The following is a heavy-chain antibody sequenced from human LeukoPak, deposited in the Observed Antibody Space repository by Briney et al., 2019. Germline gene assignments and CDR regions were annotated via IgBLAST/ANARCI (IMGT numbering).Heavy chain of an antibody. CDR2: INWIGDKT. V-gene: IGHV3-20*01. CDR3: VRRIYVWGSYRTVYYFGY. D-gene: IGHD3-16*02. CDR1: GFTFDDYG. J-gene: IGHJ4*02. Sequence: GGSLRLSCAASGFTFDDYGMAWVRQAPGKGLEWLSYINWIGDKTGYADSVKGRFTISRDNAKNSLFLQLDSLRVDDTALYHCVRRIYVWGSYRTVYYFGYWGQGILVTVSS.